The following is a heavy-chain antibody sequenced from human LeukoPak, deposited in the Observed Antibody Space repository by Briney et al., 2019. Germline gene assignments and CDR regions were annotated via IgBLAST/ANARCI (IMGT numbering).Heavy chain of an antibody. Sequence: SETLSLTCTVSGRSISSYYWSWIRQPPGKGLEWVGYIYYSGSTNYNPSLKSRVTISVATSKNQFSLKLSSVTAADTAVDYCARQPHIVVNGDPGDFDIWGQGTTVTVSS. V-gene: IGHV4-59*08. D-gene: IGHD2-21*01. J-gene: IGHJ3*02. CDR1: GRSISSYY. CDR2: IYYSGST. CDR3: ARQPHIVVNGDPGDFDI.